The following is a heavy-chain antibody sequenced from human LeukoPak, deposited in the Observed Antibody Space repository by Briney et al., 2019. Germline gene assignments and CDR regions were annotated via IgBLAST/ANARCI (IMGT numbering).Heavy chain of an antibody. CDR3: ARYYCTNTVCYYFDY. CDR1: GGSISSYY. V-gene: IGHV4-59*08. Sequence: SETLSLTCTVSGGSISSYYWSWIRQPPGKGLEWIGYIYYSGSTNYNPSLKSRVTISVDTSKNQFSLKLSSVTAADTAAYYCARYYCTNTVCYYFDYWGQGTLVTVSS. CDR2: IYYSGST. J-gene: IGHJ4*02. D-gene: IGHD2-8*01.